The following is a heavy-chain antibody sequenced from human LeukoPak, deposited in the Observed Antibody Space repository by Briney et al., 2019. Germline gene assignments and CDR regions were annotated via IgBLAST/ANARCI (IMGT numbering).Heavy chain of an antibody. CDR3: TTGRGGSWTYLDY. Sequence: GGSLTLSCAASGFTFSNAWMSWVRQAPGEGVEWVGRIKSKTDGGSTDYAAPVKGTFTISRDDSKNTLYPQMKSLQTEDTAVFYCTTGRGGSWTYLDYWGQGTLVTVSS. J-gene: IGHJ4*02. CDR1: GFTFSNAW. CDR2: IKSKTDGGST. V-gene: IGHV3-15*01. D-gene: IGHD2-15*01.